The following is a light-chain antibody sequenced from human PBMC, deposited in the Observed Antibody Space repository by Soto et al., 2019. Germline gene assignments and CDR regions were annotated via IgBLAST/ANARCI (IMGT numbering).Light chain of an antibody. CDR1: QSLTNSF. Sequence: EIVLTQSPGTLSLSPGERATLSCRASQSLTNSFIAWYQQKPGQAPRLLIYDTSSRATGIPDRFSGSGSGTEFTLTISRLEPEDFATYYCQHYNSYSEAFGQGTKVDIK. CDR3: QHYNSYSEA. CDR2: DTS. J-gene: IGKJ1*01. V-gene: IGKV3-20*01.